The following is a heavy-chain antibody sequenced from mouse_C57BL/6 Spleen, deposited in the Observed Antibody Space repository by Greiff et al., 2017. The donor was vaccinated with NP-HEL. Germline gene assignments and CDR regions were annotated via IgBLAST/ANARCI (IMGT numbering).Heavy chain of an antibody. CDR2: LDPETGGT. Sequence: VQLQQSGAELVRPGASVTLSCKASGYTFTDYEMHWVKQTPVHGLEWIGALDPETGGTAYNQKFKGKAILTADKSSSTAYMELRSLTSEDSAVYYCTTNYYGSSLYYFDYWGQGTTLTVSS. D-gene: IGHD1-1*01. CDR3: TTNYYGSSLYYFDY. V-gene: IGHV1-15*01. CDR1: GYTFTDYE. J-gene: IGHJ2*01.